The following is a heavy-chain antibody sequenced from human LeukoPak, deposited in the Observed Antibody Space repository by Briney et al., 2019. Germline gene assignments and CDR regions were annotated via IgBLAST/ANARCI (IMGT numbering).Heavy chain of an antibody. CDR3: TRDTEGSLDK. CDR2: IKQDGSTK. Sequence: PGGSLRLSCAASGFTFTNSWMAWVRQAPGKGLEWVANIKQDGSTKHYADSLKGRFTISRDNPKNSLYLQMNNLRADDTAVYYCTRDTEGSLDKWGQGILVTVAS. V-gene: IGHV3-7*01. D-gene: IGHD1-26*01. J-gene: IGHJ4*02. CDR1: GFTFTNSW.